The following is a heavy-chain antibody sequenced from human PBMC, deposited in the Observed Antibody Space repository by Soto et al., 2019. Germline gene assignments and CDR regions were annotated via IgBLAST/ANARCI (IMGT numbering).Heavy chain of an antibody. Sequence: EVQLVESGGGLVQPGGSLRLSCAASGFTFSSYEMNWVRQAPGKGLEWVSYISSSGSTIYYADSVKGRFTISRDNAKNSLYLQMNSLRAEDTAVYYCAREDSSSWSGVDYWGQGTLVTVSS. V-gene: IGHV3-48*03. J-gene: IGHJ4*02. D-gene: IGHD6-13*01. CDR2: ISSSGSTI. CDR1: GFTFSSYE. CDR3: AREDSSSWSGVDY.